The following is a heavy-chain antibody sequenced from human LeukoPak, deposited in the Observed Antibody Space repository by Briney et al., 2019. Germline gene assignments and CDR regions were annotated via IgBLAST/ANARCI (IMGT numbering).Heavy chain of an antibody. V-gene: IGHV3-23*01. J-gene: IGHJ4*02. CDR3: AKADQSIAVGTGLIDY. Sequence: GGSLRLSCAASGFTFSSYAMSWVRQAPGKGLEWVSAISGSGGGTYYADSVKGRFTISRDNSKNTLYLQMNSLRAEDTAVYYCAKADQSIAVGTGLIDYWGQGTLVTVSS. CDR2: ISGSGGGT. CDR1: GFTFSSYA. D-gene: IGHD6-19*01.